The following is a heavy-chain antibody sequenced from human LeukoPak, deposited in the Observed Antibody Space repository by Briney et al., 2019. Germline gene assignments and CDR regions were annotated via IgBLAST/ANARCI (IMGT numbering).Heavy chain of an antibody. Sequence: ASVKVSCKASGYTFTGYYMHWVRQAPGQGLEWMGWINPNSGGTNYAQKFQGRVTMTRDTSISTAYMELSSLRSEDTAVYYCAIRFSRGSGSAIDYWGQGTLVTVSS. CDR3: AIRFSRGSGSAIDY. CDR1: GYTFTGYY. J-gene: IGHJ4*02. CDR2: INPNSGGT. V-gene: IGHV1-2*02. D-gene: IGHD3-10*01.